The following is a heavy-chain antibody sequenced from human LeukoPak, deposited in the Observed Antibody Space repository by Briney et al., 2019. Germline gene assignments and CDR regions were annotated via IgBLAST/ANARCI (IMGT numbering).Heavy chain of an antibody. CDR2: ISYDGSNK. D-gene: IGHD3-22*01. V-gene: IGHV3-30-3*01. CDR3: VREHYYDTRGYYYIPLDY. CDR1: GFTFSSYA. J-gene: IGHJ4*02. Sequence: GGSLRLSCAASGFTFSSYAMHWVRQAPGKGLEWVAVISYDGSNKYYADSVKGRFTISRDNSKNTLYLQMNSLRVEDTAVYYCVREHYYDTRGYYYIPLDYWGQGTLVTVSS.